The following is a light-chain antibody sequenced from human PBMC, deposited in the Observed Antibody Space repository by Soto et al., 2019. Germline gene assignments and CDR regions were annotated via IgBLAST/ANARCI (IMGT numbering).Light chain of an antibody. CDR1: QSISGW. CDR2: KAS. J-gene: IGKJ1*01. Sequence: DIQMTQSPSTLSASVGDRVTITCRASQSISGWLAWYQQKPGKAPKVLIYKASTLQSGVPSRFSGSGFGTEFTLTISSLQPDDFATYYCQQYETYWTFGQGTKVEIK. V-gene: IGKV1-5*03. CDR3: QQYETYWT.